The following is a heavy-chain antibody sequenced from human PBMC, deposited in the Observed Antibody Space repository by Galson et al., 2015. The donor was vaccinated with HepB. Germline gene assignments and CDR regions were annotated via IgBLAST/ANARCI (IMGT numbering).Heavy chain of an antibody. CDR3: AKVGEEYYLNY. J-gene: IGHJ4*02. Sequence: SLRLSCAASGFTFSSYAMSWVRQAPGKGLEWVSAISGSGGSTYYADSVKGRFTISRNNSKNTLFLQMNSLRAEDTAVYYCAKVGEEYYLNYWGKETLVTASS. D-gene: IGHD2/OR15-2a*01. V-gene: IGHV3-23*01. CDR2: ISGSGGST. CDR1: GFTFSSYA.